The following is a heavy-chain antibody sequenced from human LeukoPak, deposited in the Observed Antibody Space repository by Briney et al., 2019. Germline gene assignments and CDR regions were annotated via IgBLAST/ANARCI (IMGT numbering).Heavy chain of an antibody. CDR2: ISSSTTTI. Sequence: GGSLRLSCAASGFTFSTYSMNWVRQAPGKGLEWVSSISSSTTTIYYADSVKGRFTISRDNAKNSLYLQMDSLRTEDTALYYCVKSGGYATAIRYFDLWGRGTLVTVSS. CDR1: GFTFSTYS. CDR3: VKSGGYATAIRYFDL. V-gene: IGHV3-48*04. D-gene: IGHD2-21*02. J-gene: IGHJ2*01.